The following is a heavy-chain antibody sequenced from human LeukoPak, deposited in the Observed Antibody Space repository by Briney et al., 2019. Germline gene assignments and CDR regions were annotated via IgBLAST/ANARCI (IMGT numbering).Heavy chain of an antibody. CDR2: IYYSGST. D-gene: IGHD4-23*01. CDR1: GGSISSGDYY. J-gene: IGHJ4*02. Sequence: SQTLSLTCTVSGGSISSGDYYWRWLRQPPGKGLEWIGYIYYSGSTYYNPSHKSRVTISVDTSKNQFSLKLSSVTAADTAVYCCARLTTVVTKAVFDYWGQGTLVTVSS. V-gene: IGHV4-30-4*01. CDR3: ARLTTVVTKAVFDY.